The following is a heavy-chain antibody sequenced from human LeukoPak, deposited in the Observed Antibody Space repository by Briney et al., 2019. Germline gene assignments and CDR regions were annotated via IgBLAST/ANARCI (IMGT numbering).Heavy chain of an antibody. CDR1: GFTFSDYY. V-gene: IGHV3-11*01. D-gene: IGHD6-13*01. Sequence: GGSLRLSCAVSGFTFSDYYMSWIRQAPGKGLEWVSYISSGGSTISHADSVKGRFTISRDNAENSLYLQMNSLRAEDTAVYYRARRAAASRCFDYWGQGTLVTVSS. J-gene: IGHJ4*02. CDR2: ISSGGSTI. CDR3: ARRAAASRCFDY.